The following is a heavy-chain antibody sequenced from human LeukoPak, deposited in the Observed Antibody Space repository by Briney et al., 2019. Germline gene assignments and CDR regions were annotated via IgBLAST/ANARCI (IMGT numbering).Heavy chain of an antibody. D-gene: IGHD4-17*01. Sequence: ASVKVSCKASGYTFTGYYMHWVRQAPGQGLEWMGWINPNSGGTNYAQKFRGRVTMTRDTSISTAYMELSRLSSEDTAVYYCASHTVTTWWDYYSYMDVWGKGTTVTVSS. CDR3: ASHTVTTWWDYYSYMDV. J-gene: IGHJ6*03. CDR1: GYTFTGYY. V-gene: IGHV1-2*02. CDR2: INPNSGGT.